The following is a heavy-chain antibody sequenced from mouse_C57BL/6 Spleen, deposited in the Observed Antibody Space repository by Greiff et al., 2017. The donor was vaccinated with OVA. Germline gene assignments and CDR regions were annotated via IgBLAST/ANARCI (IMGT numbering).Heavy chain of an antibody. V-gene: IGHV1-69*01. CDR1: GYTFTSYW. CDR3: AREASDYGSSFDY. Sequence: QVQLQQPGAELVMPGASVKLSCKASGYTFTSYWMHWVKQRPGQGLEWIGEIDPSDSYTNYNQKFKGKSTLTVDKSSSTAYMQLSSLTSEDSAVYYCAREASDYGSSFDYWGQGTTLTVSS. J-gene: IGHJ2*01. D-gene: IGHD1-1*01. CDR2: IDPSDSYT.